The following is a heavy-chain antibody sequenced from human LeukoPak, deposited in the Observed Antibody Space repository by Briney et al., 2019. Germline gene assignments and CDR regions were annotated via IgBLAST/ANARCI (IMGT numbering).Heavy chain of an antibody. Sequence: GESLKISCKGPGYSFTSYWIGWVRQLPGKSLERMGIIYPGDYDTRYSPSFQGQVTIPADKSISTAYLQWSSLKASDTAMYYCARLRLPADHLDYWGQGTLVVVSS. CDR1: GYSFTSYW. V-gene: IGHV5-51*01. D-gene: IGHD2-2*01. CDR2: IYPGDYDT. J-gene: IGHJ4*02. CDR3: ARLRLPADHLDY.